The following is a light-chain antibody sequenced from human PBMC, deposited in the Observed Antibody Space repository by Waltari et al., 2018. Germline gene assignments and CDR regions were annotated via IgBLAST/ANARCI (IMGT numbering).Light chain of an antibody. Sequence: QSALTQPASVSGSPGQSITISCTGTSSDVGGYNSVPWSQQHPGKAPKLMIYDVSKRPSGVSNRFSGSKSGNTASLTISGLQAEDEADYYCSSYTSSSTFLYVFGTGTKVTVL. CDR1: SSDVGGYNS. CDR3: SSYTSSSTFLYV. CDR2: DVS. V-gene: IGLV2-14*01. J-gene: IGLJ1*01.